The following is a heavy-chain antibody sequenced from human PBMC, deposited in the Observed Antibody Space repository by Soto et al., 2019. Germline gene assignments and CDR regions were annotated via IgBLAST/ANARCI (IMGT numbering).Heavy chain of an antibody. CDR1: GFVFGTYP. Sequence: EVQLLESGGGLVQPGGSLRLSCTTSGFVFGTYPMAWVRQAPGKGLEWVSSISATGDNTYYADSVKGRCTISRDNSKQTVFLQMNSLGAEDSGTYYCAKRSGSWYFFDHWAQGTLVAVSS. CDR2: ISATGDNT. CDR3: AKRSGSWYFFDH. J-gene: IGHJ4*02. D-gene: IGHD6-13*01. V-gene: IGHV3-23*01.